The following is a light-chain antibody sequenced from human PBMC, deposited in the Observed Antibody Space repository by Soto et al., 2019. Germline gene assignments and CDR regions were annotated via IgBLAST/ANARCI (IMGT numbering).Light chain of an antibody. CDR2: DDN. V-gene: IGLV1-51*01. CDR1: SSNIGGNS. Sequence: SVLTQPPSVSAAPGQKVTISFSGSSSNIGGNSVSWYQQLPGTAPKLLIDDDNKRPSGIPDRFSGSKSGTSATLGITGFQTGDEADYYCGSWDSSLSAYVFGTGTKVTVL. CDR3: GSWDSSLSAYV. J-gene: IGLJ1*01.